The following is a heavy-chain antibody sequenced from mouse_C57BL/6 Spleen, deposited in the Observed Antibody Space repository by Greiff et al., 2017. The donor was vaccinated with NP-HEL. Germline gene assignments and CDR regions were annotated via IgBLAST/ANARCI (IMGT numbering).Heavy chain of an antibody. D-gene: IGHD1-1*01. CDR2: ISGGGGNT. V-gene: IGHV5-9*01. CDR3: ARTSITLDY. Sequence: EVQRVESGGGLVKPGGSLKLSCAASGFTFSSYTMSWVRQTPEKRLEWVATISGGGGNTYYPDSVKGRFTISRDNAKNTLYLQMSSLRSEDTALYYCARTSITLDYWGQGTTLTVSS. J-gene: IGHJ2*01. CDR1: GFTFSSYT.